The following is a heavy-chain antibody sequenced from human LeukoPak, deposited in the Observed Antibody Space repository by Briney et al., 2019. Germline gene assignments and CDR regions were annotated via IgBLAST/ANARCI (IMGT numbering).Heavy chain of an antibody. D-gene: IGHD3-9*01. CDR2: IIPIFGTA. V-gene: IGHV1-69*13. CDR3: ARGMESGRYDIFDY. CDR1: GGTFSSYA. Sequence: SVKVSCKASGGTFSSYAISWVRQAPGQGLEWMGGIIPIFGTANYAQKFQGRVTITADESTSTAYMELSSLRSKDTAVYYCARGMESGRYDIFDYWGQGTLVTVSS. J-gene: IGHJ4*02.